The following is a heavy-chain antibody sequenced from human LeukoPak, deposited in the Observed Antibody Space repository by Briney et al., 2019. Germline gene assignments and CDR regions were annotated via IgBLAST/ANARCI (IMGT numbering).Heavy chain of an antibody. CDR3: ARVRCSGGGCFYNFDY. Sequence: GGSLRLSCAASGFTFSTYSMNWVRQAPGKGLEWVSSLSSSSTYVYYTDSVKGRFTISRDNAKNSLYLQMNSLRAEDTAVYYCARVRCSGGGCFYNFDYWGQGSLVTVSS. D-gene: IGHD2-15*01. CDR1: GFTFSTYS. V-gene: IGHV3-21*01. CDR2: LSSSSTYV. J-gene: IGHJ4*02.